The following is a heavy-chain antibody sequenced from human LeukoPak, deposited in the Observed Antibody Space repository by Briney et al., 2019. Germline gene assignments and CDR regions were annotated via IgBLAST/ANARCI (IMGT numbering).Heavy chain of an antibody. Sequence: GGSLRLSCAASGFTVSSNYMSWVRQAPGKGLEWVSVIYSGGSTYYADSVKGRFTISRDNAKNSLYLQMNSLRAEDTAVYYCARDSVHFLVVAATYYFDYWGQGTLVTVSS. CDR2: IYSGGST. J-gene: IGHJ4*02. D-gene: IGHD2-15*01. V-gene: IGHV3-66*01. CDR3: ARDSVHFLVVAATYYFDY. CDR1: GFTVSSNY.